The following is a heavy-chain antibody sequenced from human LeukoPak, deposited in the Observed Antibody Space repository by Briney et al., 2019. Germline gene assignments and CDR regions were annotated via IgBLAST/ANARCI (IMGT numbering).Heavy chain of an antibody. CDR3: AKAEVGARYYFDY. Sequence: GGSLRLSCAASGFTFSSYAMSWVRQAPGKGLEWFSAISGSDGSTYYADSVKGRFTISRDNSKNTLYLQMNSLRVEDTAVYYCAKAEVGARYYFDYWGQGTLVTVSS. CDR1: GFTFSSYA. V-gene: IGHV3-23*01. D-gene: IGHD1-26*01. CDR2: ISGSDGST. J-gene: IGHJ4*02.